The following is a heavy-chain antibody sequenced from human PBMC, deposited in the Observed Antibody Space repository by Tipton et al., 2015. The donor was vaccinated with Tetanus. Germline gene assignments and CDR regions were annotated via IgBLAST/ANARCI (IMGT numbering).Heavy chain of an antibody. D-gene: IGHD3-22*01. J-gene: IGHJ4*02. CDR2: IYHSGST. CDR1: GYSISSGYY. V-gene: IGHV4-38-2*01. Sequence: TLSLTCAVSGYSISSGYYWGWIRQPPGKGLEWIGSIYHSGSTYYNPSLKSRVTISVDTPKNQFPLKLTSVTAADTAVYYCARSQPPDSNYYDSSGQLDYWGQGTLVTVSS. CDR3: ARSQPPDSNYYDSSGQLDY.